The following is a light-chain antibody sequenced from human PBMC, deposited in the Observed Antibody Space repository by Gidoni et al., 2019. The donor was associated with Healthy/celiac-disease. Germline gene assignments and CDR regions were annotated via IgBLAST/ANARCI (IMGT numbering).Light chain of an antibody. Sequence: DIVVTQSPGTLSLSPGERATHSCRASQSVSSSYLAWYQQKPGQAPRLLIYGASSRATGIPDRFSGSGSGTDFTLTISRLEPEDFAVYYCQQYGSSPPGLTFGGGTKVEIK. J-gene: IGKJ4*01. CDR3: QQYGSSPPGLT. CDR1: QSVSSSY. CDR2: GAS. V-gene: IGKV3-20*01.